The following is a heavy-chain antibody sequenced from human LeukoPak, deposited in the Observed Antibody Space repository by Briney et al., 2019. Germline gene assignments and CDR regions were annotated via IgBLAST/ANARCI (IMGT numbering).Heavy chain of an antibody. Sequence: GGSLSLSCAASGFTFSSYAMHWVRQAPGKGLEWVGVISYDGSNKYYADSVKGRFTISRDNSKNTLYLQKNSRRAEDTAVYYCARDADHMGRVSMDVWGQGTTVTVSS. CDR2: ISYDGSNK. D-gene: IGHD1-26*01. CDR3: ARDADHMGRVSMDV. J-gene: IGHJ6*02. CDR1: GFTFSSYA. V-gene: IGHV3-30*04.